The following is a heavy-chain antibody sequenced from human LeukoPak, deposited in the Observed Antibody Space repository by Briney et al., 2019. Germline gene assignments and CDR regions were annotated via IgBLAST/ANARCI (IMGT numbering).Heavy chain of an antibody. V-gene: IGHV3-23*01. CDR1: GFTFSSYA. D-gene: IGHD3-16*01. Sequence: GGSLRLSCAASGFTFSSYAMSWVRQAPGKGLEWVSAISGSGGGTYYADSVKGRFTVSRDNSKNTLYLQMNSLRAEDTAVYYCSTLWGIVPAAPYLDYWGQGTLLIVSS. J-gene: IGHJ4*02. CDR3: STLWGIVPAAPYLDY. CDR2: ISGSGGGT.